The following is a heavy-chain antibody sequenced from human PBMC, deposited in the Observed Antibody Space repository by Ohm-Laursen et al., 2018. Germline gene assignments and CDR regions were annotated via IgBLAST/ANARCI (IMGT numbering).Heavy chain of an antibody. Sequence: SLRLSCTAPGFTFSGYNMHWVRQATGKGLEWVSGIGTVGDTYYPASVKGRFTISRENAKNSLYLQMNSLRAGDTAVYYCARVDPYCGGDCFAFDIWGQGTMVTVSS. CDR2: IGTVGDT. V-gene: IGHV3-13*04. CDR3: ARVDPYCGGDCFAFDI. J-gene: IGHJ3*02. D-gene: IGHD2-21*02. CDR1: GFTFSGYN.